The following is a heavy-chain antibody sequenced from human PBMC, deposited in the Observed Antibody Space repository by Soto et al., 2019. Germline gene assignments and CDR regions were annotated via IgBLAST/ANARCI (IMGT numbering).Heavy chain of an antibody. J-gene: IGHJ4*01. CDR2: LSGSGGIT. V-gene: IGHV3-23*01. D-gene: IGHD5-18*01. CDR3: AKGITDTGGYDDNMMEE. Sequence: AGGSLRLSYSASGFTFSSYAMGWVRQAPGRGLDWVSVLSGSGGITYSADSVRGRFTISRDNSKNILYLQKNSLGAEDTPVYYYAKGITDTGGYDDNMMEEWGQGSAVTVPS. CDR1: GFTFSSYA.